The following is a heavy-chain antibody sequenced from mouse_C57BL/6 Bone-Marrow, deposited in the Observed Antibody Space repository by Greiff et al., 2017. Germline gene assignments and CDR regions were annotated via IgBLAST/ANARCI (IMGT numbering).Heavy chain of an antibody. CDR1: GFSLTSYG. CDR3: ARKGLLLLDMDY. D-gene: IGHD3-1*01. CDR2: IWRGGRT. J-gene: IGHJ4*01. V-gene: IGHV2-2*01. Sequence: VMLVESGPGLVQPSQSLSITCTVSGFSLTSYGVHWVRQSPGKGLEWLGVIWRGGRTDYNAAFISSLSISKDNSKSKVFFKMNSLLADDTAIYYCARKGLLLLDMDYWGQGTSVTVSS.